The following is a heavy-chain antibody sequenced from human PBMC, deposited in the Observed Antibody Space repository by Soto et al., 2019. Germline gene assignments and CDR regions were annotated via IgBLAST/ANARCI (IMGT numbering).Heavy chain of an antibody. Sequence: GGSLRLSCAASGLTFSSYEMNWVRQAPGKGLEWVSYISSSGSTIYYADSVKGRFTISRNNAKNSLYLQMNSLRAEDTAVYYCARKRDYDFWSGSPAGNRLEYYYGMDGWRQGTTVTISS. CDR1: GLTFSSYE. CDR2: ISSSGSTI. V-gene: IGHV3-48*03. J-gene: IGHJ6*02. D-gene: IGHD3-3*01. CDR3: ARKRDYDFWSGSPAGNRLEYYYGMDG.